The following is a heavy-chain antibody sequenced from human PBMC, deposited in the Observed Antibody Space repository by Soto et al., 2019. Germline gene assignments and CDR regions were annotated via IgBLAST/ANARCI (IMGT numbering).Heavy chain of an antibody. D-gene: IGHD3-9*01. CDR1: GYTFTSYA. Sequence: QVQLVQSGAEVKKPGASVKVSCKASGYTFTSYAMHWVRQAPGQRLEWMGWINAGNGNTKFSQKFQGRVTITRDTSASTAYMELSSLRSEDTAVYYCARNLMDYHILTGYYMAYYFAYWGQGTLVTVSS. J-gene: IGHJ4*02. CDR2: INAGNGNT. V-gene: IGHV1-3*01. CDR3: ARNLMDYHILTGYYMAYYFAY.